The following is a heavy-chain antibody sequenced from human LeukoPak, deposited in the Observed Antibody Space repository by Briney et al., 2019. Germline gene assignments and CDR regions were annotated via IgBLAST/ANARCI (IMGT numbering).Heavy chain of an antibody. J-gene: IGHJ5*02. V-gene: IGHV1-69*01. Sequence: SVKASCKASGGTFSSYAISWVRQAPGQGLEWMGGIIPIFGTANYAQKFQGRVTITADESTSTAYMELSSLRSEDTAVYYCASTVTSDIVVVPAAIAWFDPWGQGTLVTVSS. CDR2: IIPIFGTA. CDR3: ASTVTSDIVVVPAAIAWFDP. CDR1: GGTFSSYA. D-gene: IGHD2-2*01.